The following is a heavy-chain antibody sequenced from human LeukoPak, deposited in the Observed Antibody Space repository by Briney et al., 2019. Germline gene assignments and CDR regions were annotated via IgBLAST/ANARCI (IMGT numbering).Heavy chain of an antibody. CDR1: GFTFSRYD. Sequence: GGSLRLSCAASGFTFSRYDMHWVPEATGKGLEWISSIGTGGNTYYIGSVKGRFTISRENAKSSLYLQMNSLRAGDTAVYYCVRGGEIGFDSWGQGTLVTVSS. CDR3: VRGGEIGFDS. CDR2: IGTGGNT. D-gene: IGHD3-16*01. J-gene: IGHJ4*02. V-gene: IGHV3-13*04.